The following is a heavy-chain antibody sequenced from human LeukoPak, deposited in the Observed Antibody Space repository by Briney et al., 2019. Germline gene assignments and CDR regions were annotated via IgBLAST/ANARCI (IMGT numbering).Heavy chain of an antibody. CDR2: MNQDGSEK. CDR1: GLTFSDSW. V-gene: IGHV3-7*01. CDR3: ATYTHWVAGDV. D-gene: IGHD3-16*01. J-gene: IGHJ6*02. Sequence: SGGSLRLSCAASGLTFSDSWMSWVRQAPGKGLEWVANMNQDGSEKDYVDSVKGRFTISRDNARNSLYLQMGSLRAEDTAVYYCATYTHWVAGDVWGQGTTVTVSS.